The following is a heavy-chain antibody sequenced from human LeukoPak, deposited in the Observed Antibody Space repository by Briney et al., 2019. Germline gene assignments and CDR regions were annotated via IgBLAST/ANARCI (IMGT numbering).Heavy chain of an antibody. V-gene: IGHV3-7*01. Sequence: GGSLRLSCAASGFTFSSYWMSWVRQAPGKGLEWVANIKQDGSEKYYVDSVKGRFTISRDNAKNSLYLQMNSLRAEDTAVYYCAREKGSLFSSSWSPGAFDIWGQGTMVTVSS. CDR3: AREKGSLFSSSWSPGAFDI. CDR2: IKQDGSEK. CDR1: GFTFSSYW. D-gene: IGHD6-13*01. J-gene: IGHJ3*02.